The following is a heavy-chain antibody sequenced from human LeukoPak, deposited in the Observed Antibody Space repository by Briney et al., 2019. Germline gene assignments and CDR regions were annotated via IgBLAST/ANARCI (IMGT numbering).Heavy chain of an antibody. CDR3: ASDRLTGTGGEECDY. CDR1: GYIFTSYW. D-gene: IGHD1-1*01. Sequence: GASLMISCKGSGYIFTSYWISWVRQLPGKGLEWMGRIDPSDSYTNYSPSFQGHVTISADKSISTAYLQWSSLKASDTAMYYCASDRLTGTGGEECDYWGQGTLVPVFS. V-gene: IGHV5-10-1*01. J-gene: IGHJ4*02. CDR2: IDPSDSYT.